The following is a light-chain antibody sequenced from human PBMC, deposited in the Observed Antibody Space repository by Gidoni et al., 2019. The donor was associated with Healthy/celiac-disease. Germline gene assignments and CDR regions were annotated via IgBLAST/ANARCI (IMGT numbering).Light chain of an antibody. J-gene: IGLJ2*01. CDR2: SNN. CDR1: SSHIGSNT. V-gene: IGLV1-44*01. Sequence: SVLTQPPSASGTPGQRVTISCSGSSSHIGSNTVNWYQQLPGTAPKLLIYSNNQRPSGVPDLCSGSKSGTSASLAISGLQSEDEADYYCAAWDDSLNGPVFGGGTKLTV. CDR3: AAWDDSLNGPV.